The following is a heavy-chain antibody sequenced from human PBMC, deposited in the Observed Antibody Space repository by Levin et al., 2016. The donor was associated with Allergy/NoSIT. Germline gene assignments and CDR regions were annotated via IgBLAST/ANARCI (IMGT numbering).Heavy chain of an antibody. Sequence: GESLKISCAASGFIFGNSDMDWVRQAPGKGLEWVASISSKSSYKYYGDSVKGRFTISRDNAKKSLSLQMNNLRVEDTALYYCSRGLSLWGQGTMVTVSS. D-gene: IGHD2-21*01. CDR3: SRGLSL. V-gene: IGHV3-21*01. CDR1: GFIFGNSD. CDR2: ISSKSSYK. J-gene: IGHJ3*01.